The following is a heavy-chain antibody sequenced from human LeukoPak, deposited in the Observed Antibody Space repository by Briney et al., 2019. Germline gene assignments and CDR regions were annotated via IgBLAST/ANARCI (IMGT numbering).Heavy chain of an antibody. CDR2: ISYDGSNK. CDR3: AKDLFPGSTVVPSALYY. V-gene: IGHV3-30*18. D-gene: IGHD2-2*01. CDR1: GFTFSSYG. Sequence: PGGSRSLSCAASGFTFSSYGMHWVRQAPGKGLEWVAFISYDGSNKYYADSVKGRFTISRDNSKNTLYLQMHSLRAEDTAVYYCAKDLFPGSTVVPSALYYWGQGTLVTVSS. J-gene: IGHJ4*02.